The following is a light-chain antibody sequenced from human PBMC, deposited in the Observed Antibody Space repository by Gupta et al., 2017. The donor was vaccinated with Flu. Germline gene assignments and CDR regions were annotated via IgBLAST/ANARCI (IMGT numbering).Light chain of an antibody. Sequence: DIQMTQSPSSLSASVGDRVSITCRASQSISYYLNWYQQKPGKAPKLLIYAASDLQSGVPSRVSGSESGTDFTLTINTLQPEEFATYYCQQSYSTPFTFGPGTQVDIK. J-gene: IGKJ3*01. CDR2: AAS. CDR3: QQSYSTPFT. V-gene: IGKV1-39*01. CDR1: QSISYY.